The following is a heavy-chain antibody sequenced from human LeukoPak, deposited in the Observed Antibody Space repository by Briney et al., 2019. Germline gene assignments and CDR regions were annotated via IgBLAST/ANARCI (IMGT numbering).Heavy chain of an antibody. CDR1: GFTVSSNY. V-gene: IGHV3-53*01. Sequence: GGSLRLSCAASGFTVSSNYMSWVRQAPGKGLEWVSLIYSDGSAYYADSVKGRFTISRDNSKNTLYLQMNSLRAEDTAVYYCARWGSSSLFSWGQGTLVTVSS. CDR2: IYSDGSA. CDR3: ARWGSSSLFS. D-gene: IGHD6-13*01. J-gene: IGHJ5*02.